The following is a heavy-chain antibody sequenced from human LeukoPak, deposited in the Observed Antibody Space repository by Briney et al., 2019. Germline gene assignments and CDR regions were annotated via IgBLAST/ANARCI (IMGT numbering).Heavy chain of an antibody. CDR2: INHSGST. Sequence: SETLSLTCAVYGGSFSGYYWSWIRQPPGKGLEWIGEINHSGSTNYNPSLKSRVTISVDTSKNQFSLKLSSVTAADTAVYYCAKDMPSEDYWGQGTLVTVSS. V-gene: IGHV4-34*01. D-gene: IGHD2-2*01. CDR3: AKDMPSEDY. CDR1: GGSFSGYY. J-gene: IGHJ4*02.